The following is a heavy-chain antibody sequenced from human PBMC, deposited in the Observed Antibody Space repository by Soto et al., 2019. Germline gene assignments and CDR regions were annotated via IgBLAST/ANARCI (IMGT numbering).Heavy chain of an antibody. CDR3: TRGGPLELELLFFDY. CDR1: GGTFSSYA. D-gene: IGHD1-7*01. Sequence: SVKVSCKASGGTFSSYAISWVRQAPGQGLEWMGGIIPIFGTANYAQKFQGRVTITADESTSTAYMELSSLRSEDTAVYYCTRGGPLELELLFFDYWGQGTLVTVSS. J-gene: IGHJ4*02. V-gene: IGHV1-69*13. CDR2: IIPIFGTA.